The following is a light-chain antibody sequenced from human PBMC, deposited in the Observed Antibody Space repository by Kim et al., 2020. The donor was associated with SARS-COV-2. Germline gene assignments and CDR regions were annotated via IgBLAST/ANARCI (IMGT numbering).Light chain of an antibody. Sequence: SITSSCTGTMSDVGGYNYVSLYQQHPNKAPQLIIYDVDQRPSGISDRFSGSKSGNTASLAISGLRADDESTYYCSSYTSNSPHVIFGGGTKVTVL. CDR2: DVD. V-gene: IGLV2-14*03. CDR1: MSDVGGYNY. J-gene: IGLJ2*01. CDR3: SSYTSNSPHVI.